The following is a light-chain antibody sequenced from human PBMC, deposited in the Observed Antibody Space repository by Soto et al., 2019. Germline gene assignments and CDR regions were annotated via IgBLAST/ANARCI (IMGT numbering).Light chain of an antibody. J-gene: IGKJ1*01. CDR3: LQHNSYPWT. CDR2: GAS. V-gene: IGKV3D-7*01. Sequence: IVLTQAPVTLSLSPGEIATLSCRASQSVSSSYLAWYQQKPGQAPRLLIYGASTRATGIPARFSGRGSGTEFTLTISSLQPEDFATYYCLQHNSYPWTFGQGTKVDIK. CDR1: QSVSSSY.